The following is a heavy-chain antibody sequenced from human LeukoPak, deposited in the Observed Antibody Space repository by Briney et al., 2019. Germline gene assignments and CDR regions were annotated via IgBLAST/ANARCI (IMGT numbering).Heavy chain of an antibody. V-gene: IGHV1-18*01. Sequence: ASVKVSCKASGYTFTSYAMNWVRQAPGQGLEWMGWISAYNGNTNYAQKLQGRVTMTTDTSTSTAYMELRSLRSDDTAVYYCARWNYYGSGSYSPALSYYYSMDVWGKGTTVTISS. J-gene: IGHJ6*03. CDR2: ISAYNGNT. CDR3: ARWNYYGSGSYSPALSYYYSMDV. CDR1: GYTFTSYA. D-gene: IGHD3-10*01.